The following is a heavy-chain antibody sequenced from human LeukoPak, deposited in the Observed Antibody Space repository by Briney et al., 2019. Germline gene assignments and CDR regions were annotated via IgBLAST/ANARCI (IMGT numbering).Heavy chain of an antibody. CDR2: INNSGST. J-gene: IGHJ1*01. Sequence: PSETLSLTRAVYGGSFRGYYWSWIRQPPGKGLEWIGEINNSGSTNYNPSLKSRFTLSVDTSKNQFSLKLNSLTATDTAVYYCARAPAAGYFQHSGESTPGTASS. V-gene: IGHV4-34*01. CDR3: ARAPAAGYFQH. CDR1: GGSFRGYY.